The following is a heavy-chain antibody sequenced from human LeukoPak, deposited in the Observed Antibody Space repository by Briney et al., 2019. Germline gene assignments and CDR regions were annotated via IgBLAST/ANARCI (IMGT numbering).Heavy chain of an antibody. CDR1: GYSISSGYY. D-gene: IGHD2-2*01. V-gene: IGHV4-38-2*02. CDR3: ARCTARYFDY. Sequence: SETLSLTCTVSGYSISSGYYWGWIRQPPGKGLEWIGSIYHSGSTYYNPSLKSRVTIPVDTSKNQFSLKLSSVTAADTAVYYCARCTARYFDYWGQGTLVTVSS. J-gene: IGHJ4*02. CDR2: IYHSGST.